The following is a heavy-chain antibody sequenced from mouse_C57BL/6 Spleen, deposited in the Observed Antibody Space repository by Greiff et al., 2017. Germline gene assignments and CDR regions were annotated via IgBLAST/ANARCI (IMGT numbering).Heavy chain of an antibody. CDR2: IDPSDSYT. Sequence: QVQLQQPGAELVKPGASVKLSCKASGYTFTSYWMQWVKQRPGQGLEWIGEIDPSDSYTNYNQKFKGKATLTVDTSSSTAYMQLSSLTSEDSAVYYCARRGILYYDYLYYAMDYWGQGTSVTVSS. J-gene: IGHJ4*01. V-gene: IGHV1-50*01. CDR1: GYTFTSYW. CDR3: ARRGILYYDYLYYAMDY. D-gene: IGHD2-4*01.